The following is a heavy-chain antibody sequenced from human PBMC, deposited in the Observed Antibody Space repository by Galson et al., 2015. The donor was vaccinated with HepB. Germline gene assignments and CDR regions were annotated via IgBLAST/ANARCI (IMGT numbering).Heavy chain of an antibody. CDR1: GYSFTTYW. CDR2: IYPDVSNT. D-gene: IGHD6-13*01. CDR3: ARLGLAASGSAFDI. J-gene: IGHJ3*02. V-gene: IGHV5-51*01. Sequence: SGAEVKKPGESLKISCKGSGYSFTTYWIAWVRQMPGKGLEWMGIIYPDVSNTIYSPSFQGQVTISADKSLSAAYLQWRSLEASDTAMYYCARLGLAASGSAFDIWGQGTMVTISS.